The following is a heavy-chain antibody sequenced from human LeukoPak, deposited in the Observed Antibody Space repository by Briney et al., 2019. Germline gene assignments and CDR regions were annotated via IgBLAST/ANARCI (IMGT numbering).Heavy chain of an antibody. D-gene: IGHD6-13*01. CDR3: ARGVAAARYDAFDI. CDR2: FSSSSSHI. J-gene: IGHJ3*02. V-gene: IGHV3-21*01. CDR1: GVTVSNNF. Sequence: GGSLRLSCAASGVTVSNNFMLWVRQAPGKGLEWVSPFSSSSSHIYYADSVKGRFTISRDNAKNSLYLQMSSLRAEDTAVYYCARGVAAARYDAFDIWGQGTMVTVSS.